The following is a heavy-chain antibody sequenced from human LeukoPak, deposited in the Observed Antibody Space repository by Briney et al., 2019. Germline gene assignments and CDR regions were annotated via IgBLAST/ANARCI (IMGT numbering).Heavy chain of an antibody. CDR1: GYTFTVYF. CDR2: INSKSGGA. D-gene: IGHD1-26*01. J-gene: IGHJ4*02. Sequence: ASVKVSCKTSGYTFTVYFMHWVRQAPGQGPEWMGRINSKSGGANYAQNFQGRVTMTRDTSISTAYMELSRLTSDDTAVYYCARDLDSPSNWELDYWGQGTLVTVSS. CDR3: ARDLDSPSNWELDY. V-gene: IGHV1-2*06.